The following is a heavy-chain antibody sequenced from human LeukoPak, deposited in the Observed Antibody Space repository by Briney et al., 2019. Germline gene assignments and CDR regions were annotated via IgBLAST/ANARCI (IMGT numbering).Heavy chain of an antibody. CDR2: ISAYNGNT. V-gene: IGHV1-18*01. Sequence: ASVKVSCKASGYTFTSYGISWVRQAPGQGLEWMGWISAYNGNTNYAQKLQGRVTMTTDTSTSTAYMELSSLRFEDTAVYYCARDLGGYDGVDYWGQGTLVTVSS. D-gene: IGHD5-12*01. CDR3: ARDLGGYDGVDY. CDR1: GYTFTSYG. J-gene: IGHJ4*02.